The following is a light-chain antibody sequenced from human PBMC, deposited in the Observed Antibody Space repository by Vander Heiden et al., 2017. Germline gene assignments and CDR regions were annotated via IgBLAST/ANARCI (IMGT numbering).Light chain of an antibody. V-gene: IGKV3-11*01. CDR3: QQRSNRPPT. CDR1: QSVSSY. Sequence: EIVLTQPPATLSLSPGERATLSCRASQSVSSYLAWYQQKPGQAPRLLIYDASNRATGIPARFSGSGSGTDFTLTISSLEPEDFAVYYCQQRSNRPPTFGGGTKVEIK. CDR2: DAS. J-gene: IGKJ4*01.